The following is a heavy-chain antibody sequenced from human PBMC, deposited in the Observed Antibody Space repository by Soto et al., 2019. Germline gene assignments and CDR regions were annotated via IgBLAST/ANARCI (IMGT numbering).Heavy chain of an antibody. CDR2: IYPGDSDT. CDR3: ARLDYDILTGSPAGYYYYYGMDV. D-gene: IGHD3-9*01. CDR1: GYSFTSYW. Sequence: GESLKISCKGSGYSFTSYWTGWVRQMPGKGLEWMGIIYPGDSDTRYSPSFQGQVTISADKSISTAYLQWSSLKASDTAMYYCARLDYDILTGSPAGYYYYYGMDVWGQGTTVTVSS. V-gene: IGHV5-51*01. J-gene: IGHJ6*02.